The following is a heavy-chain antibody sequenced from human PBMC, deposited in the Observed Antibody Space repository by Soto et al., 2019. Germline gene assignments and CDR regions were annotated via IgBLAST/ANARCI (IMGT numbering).Heavy chain of an antibody. V-gene: IGHV1-2*02. D-gene: IGHD3-16*01. CDR2: INPNTGGT. CDR3: ARERYQVLSGGMDV. CDR1: VFSQTCYY. J-gene: IGHJ6*01. Sequence: SVKVACLSPVFSQTCYYFHLIRAAPGQGLEWLGWINPNTGGTTYAQKFQGRVTLTWDTSINTAYMDLSSLRPDDTAMYYCARERYQVLSGGMDVWGQGTSVTGSS.